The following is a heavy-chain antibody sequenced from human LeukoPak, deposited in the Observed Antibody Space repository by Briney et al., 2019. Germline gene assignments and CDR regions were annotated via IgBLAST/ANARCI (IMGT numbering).Heavy chain of an antibody. D-gene: IGHD3-3*01. Sequence: SETLSLTCTVSGGSISSGDYYWSWIRQPPGKGPEWIGYIYYSGSTYYNPSLKSRVTISVDTSKNQFSLKLSSVTAADTAVYYCARGEGDIDFWSGYQYYFDYWGQGTLVTVSS. CDR3: ARGEGDIDFWSGYQYYFDY. CDR1: GGSISSGDYY. CDR2: IYYSGST. J-gene: IGHJ4*02. V-gene: IGHV4-30-4*08.